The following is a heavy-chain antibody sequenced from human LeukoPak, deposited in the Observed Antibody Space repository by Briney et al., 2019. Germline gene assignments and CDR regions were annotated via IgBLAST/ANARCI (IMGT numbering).Heavy chain of an antibody. J-gene: IGHJ5*02. Sequence: SETLSLTCTVSGGSISSSSYYWGWIRQPPGKGLEWIGSIYYSGSTYYNPSLKSRVTISVDTSKNQFSLKLSSVTAADTAVYYCARDSGYYDFWSGYYRALTNTIWFDPWGQGTLVTVSS. D-gene: IGHD3-3*01. CDR3: ARDSGYYDFWSGYYRALTNTIWFDP. CDR1: GGSISSSSYY. CDR2: IYYSGST. V-gene: IGHV4-39*07.